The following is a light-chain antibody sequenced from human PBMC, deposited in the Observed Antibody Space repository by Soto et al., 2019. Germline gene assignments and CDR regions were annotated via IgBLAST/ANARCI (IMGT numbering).Light chain of an antibody. V-gene: IGKV1-39*01. J-gene: IGKJ3*01. Sequence: DIQMTQSPSSLSASVGDRVTITCRASQSISSYLKWYRQKPGKSPKLLIYAASSLQSGVPSRFSGSGSGTHFTLTISSLHPQEFATYYSQHSYSTPLTFGTWTKVDIK. CDR2: AAS. CDR3: QHSYSTPLT. CDR1: QSISSY.